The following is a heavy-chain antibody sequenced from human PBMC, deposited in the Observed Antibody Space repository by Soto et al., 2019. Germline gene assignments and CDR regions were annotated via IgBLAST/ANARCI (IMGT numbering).Heavy chain of an antibody. CDR2: IYYGGIT. D-gene: IGHD5-12*01. V-gene: IGHV4-30-4*01. CDR3: ARQYGCYEYYSDY. J-gene: IGHJ4*02. Sequence: ASETLSLTCTVSGGSFSNGDYYWSWIRQPPGKGLEWIGYIYYGGITSYNPSLKSRVTISSDTSKNLFSLKLNSVTAADTAVYYCARQYGCYEYYSDYWGLGTMVTVYS. CDR1: GGSFSNGDYY.